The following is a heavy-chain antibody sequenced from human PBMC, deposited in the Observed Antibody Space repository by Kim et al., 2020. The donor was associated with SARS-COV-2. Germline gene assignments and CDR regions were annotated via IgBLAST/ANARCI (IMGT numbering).Heavy chain of an antibody. J-gene: IGHJ4*02. V-gene: IGHV2-5*01. Sequence: PSLKSRLTITQDTSKNQVVLNMTNMDPVDTATYYCAHDRQQWLVRAAFDYWGQGTLVTVSS. CDR3: AHDRQQWLVRAAFDY. D-gene: IGHD6-19*01.